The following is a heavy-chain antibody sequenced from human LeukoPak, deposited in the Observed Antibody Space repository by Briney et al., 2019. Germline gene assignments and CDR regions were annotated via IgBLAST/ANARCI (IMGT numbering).Heavy chain of an antibody. CDR2: ISGSGGST. Sequence: GGSLRLSCAASGFTFSSYAMSWVRQAPGKELEWVSAISGSGGSTYYADSVKGRFTISRDNSKNTLYLQMNSLRAEDTAVYYCAKAGGYSSGQSFDHFDYWGQGTLVTVSS. V-gene: IGHV3-23*01. J-gene: IGHJ4*02. D-gene: IGHD6-19*01. CDR1: GFTFSSYA. CDR3: AKAGGYSSGQSFDHFDY.